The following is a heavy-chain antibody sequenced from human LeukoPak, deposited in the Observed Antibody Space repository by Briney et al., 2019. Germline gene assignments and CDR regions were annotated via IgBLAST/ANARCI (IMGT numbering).Heavy chain of an antibody. CDR1: GYTFTSYG. CDR3: ARGAHYDFWSGDPTYYFDY. V-gene: IGHV1-18*01. D-gene: IGHD3-3*01. CDR2: ISAYNGNT. J-gene: IGHJ4*02. Sequence: ASVKVSCKASGYTFTSYGISRVRQAPGQGLEWMGWISAYNGNTNYAQKLQGRVTMTTDTSTSTAYMELRSLRSDDTAVYYCARGAHYDFWSGDPTYYFDYWGQGTLVTVSS.